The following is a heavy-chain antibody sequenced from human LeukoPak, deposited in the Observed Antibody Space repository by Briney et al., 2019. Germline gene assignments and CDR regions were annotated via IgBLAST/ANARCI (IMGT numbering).Heavy chain of an antibody. V-gene: IGHV4-4*08. CDR3: AIGAGWLIDY. CDR1: GGHIDSVY. J-gene: IGHJ4*02. Sequence: SETLSLTCSVSGGHIDSVYWNWIRQPPGKGLEWIGYIDNSGSTKYNPSLQSRITMSRDTSKKQFSLKLTSVTAADTAMYYCAIGAGWLIDYWGQGTLVSVSS. D-gene: IGHD6-19*01. CDR2: IDNSGST.